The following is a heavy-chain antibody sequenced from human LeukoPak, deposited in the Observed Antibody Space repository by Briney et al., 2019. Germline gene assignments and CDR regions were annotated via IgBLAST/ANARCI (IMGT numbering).Heavy chain of an antibody. CDR3: AKVDRGILTGYLDY. V-gene: IGHV3-23*01. J-gene: IGHJ4*02. CDR1: GFTFSTYA. D-gene: IGHD3-9*01. CDR2: ISGSGGVSESGGYT. Sequence: HPGGSLRLSCAVSGFTFSTYAMNWVRQPPGKGLEWVSGISGSGGVSESGGYTYYADSVKGRFTISRDNSKNTLYLQMNSLRAEDTAVYYCAKVDRGILTGYLDYWGQGILVTVSS.